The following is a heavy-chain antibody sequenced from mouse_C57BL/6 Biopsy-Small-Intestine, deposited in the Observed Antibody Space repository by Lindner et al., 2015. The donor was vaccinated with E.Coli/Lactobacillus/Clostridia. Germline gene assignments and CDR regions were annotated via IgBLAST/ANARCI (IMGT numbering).Heavy chain of an antibody. CDR1: GYIFTDYY. J-gene: IGHJ3*01. Sequence: VQLQESGPELVKPGASVKISCKASGYIFTDYYINWVKQRPGQGLEWIGWIYPGSGDTKYNDKFKVKATLTVGTSSNTAYMQLSSLTSEDSAVYFCAMYYDYQGWFVYWGQGTLVTVSA. D-gene: IGHD2-4*01. CDR3: AMYYDYQGWFVY. CDR2: IYPGSGDT. V-gene: IGHV1-84*01.